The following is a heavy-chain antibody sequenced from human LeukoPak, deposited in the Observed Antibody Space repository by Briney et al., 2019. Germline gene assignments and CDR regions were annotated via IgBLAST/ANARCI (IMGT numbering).Heavy chain of an antibody. CDR1: GFTFSSYG. Sequence: PGGSLRLSCAASGFTFSSYGMHWVRQAPGKGLEWVAFIRYDGSNKYYADSVKGRFTISRDNSKNTLYLQMNSLRAGDTAVYYCAKIPVDTAMANVDYWGQGTLVTVSS. V-gene: IGHV3-30*02. CDR3: AKIPVDTAMANVDY. CDR2: IRYDGSNK. J-gene: IGHJ4*02. D-gene: IGHD5-18*01.